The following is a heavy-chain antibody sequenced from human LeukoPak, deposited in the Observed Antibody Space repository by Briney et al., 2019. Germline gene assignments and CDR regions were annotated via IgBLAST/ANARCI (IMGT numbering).Heavy chain of an antibody. CDR1: GGSFSGYY. V-gene: IGHV4-34*01. J-gene: IGHJ6*03. Sequence: PSETLSLTCAVYGGSFSGYYWSWIRQPPGKGLEWIGGINHSGSTNYNPSLKSRVTISVDTSKNQFSLKLSSVTAADTAVYYCARGQIVVVPAAMGYYYYMDVWGKGTTVTVSS. CDR2: INHSGST. CDR3: ARGQIVVVPAAMGYYYYMDV. D-gene: IGHD2-2*01.